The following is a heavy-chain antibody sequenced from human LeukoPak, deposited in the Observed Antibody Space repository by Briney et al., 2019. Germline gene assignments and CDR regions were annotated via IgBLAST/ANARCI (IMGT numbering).Heavy chain of an antibody. V-gene: IGHV4-4*02. CDR3: VGSSGSYSSDAFDI. D-gene: IGHD1-26*01. Sequence: SETLSLTCAVSGGSISSSNWWTWVRQPPGKGLEWIGEMYHTGSTNYNPSLMSRVTISVDKSKNQFSLQLNSVTPEDTAVYYCVGSSGSYSSDAFDIWGQGTMVTVSS. CDR2: MYHTGST. J-gene: IGHJ3*02. CDR1: GGSISSSNW.